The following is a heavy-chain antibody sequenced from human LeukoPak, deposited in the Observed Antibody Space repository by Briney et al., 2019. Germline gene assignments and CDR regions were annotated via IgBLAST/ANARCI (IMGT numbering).Heavy chain of an antibody. J-gene: IGHJ6*03. Sequence: TETLSLTCTVSGGSIGSGTYYWGWIRQSPGKGLEWIGSIYYSGSANYNPSLKSRVTISVDTSKNQFSLKLSSVTAADTAVYYCARDFNDYSNSYYMDVWGKGTTVTVSS. D-gene: IGHD4-11*01. CDR3: ARDFNDYSNSYYMDV. V-gene: IGHV4-39*07. CDR1: GGSIGSGTYY. CDR2: IYYSGSA.